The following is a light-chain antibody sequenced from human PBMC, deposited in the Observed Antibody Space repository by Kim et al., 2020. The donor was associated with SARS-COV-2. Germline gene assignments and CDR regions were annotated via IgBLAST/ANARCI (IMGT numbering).Light chain of an antibody. V-gene: IGLV3-19*01. J-gene: IGLJ2*01. Sequence: LGQTVRITCQGDSLRSYYASWYQQKPGQAPVLVIYGKNNRPSGIPDRFSGSSSGNTASLTITGAQAEDEADYYCNSRDSSGNLVFGGGTQLTVL. CDR3: NSRDSSGNLV. CDR1: SLRSYY. CDR2: GKN.